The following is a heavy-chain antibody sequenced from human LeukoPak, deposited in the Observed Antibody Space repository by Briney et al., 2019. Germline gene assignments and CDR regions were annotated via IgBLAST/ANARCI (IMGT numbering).Heavy chain of an antibody. D-gene: IGHD6-13*01. J-gene: IGHJ4*02. V-gene: IGHV3-74*01. CDR1: GFTFSSYW. CDR3: ARGGISWYYFDY. Sequence: PGGSLRLSCAASGFTFSSYWMHWVRQAPGEGLVWVSRINSDGGITNYADSVKGRFTISGDNSKNTLYLQTNSLRAEDTAVYFCARGGISWYYFDYWGQGTLVTVSS. CDR2: INSDGGIT.